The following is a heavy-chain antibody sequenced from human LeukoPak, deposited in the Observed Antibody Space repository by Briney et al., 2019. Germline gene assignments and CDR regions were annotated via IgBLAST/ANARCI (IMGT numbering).Heavy chain of an antibody. J-gene: IGHJ4*02. CDR1: GFTFSGYT. CDR2: IASNGGSE. D-gene: IGHD6-13*01. V-gene: IGHV3-30*04. Sequence: PGTSLRLSCAVSGFTFSGYTMHWVHQAPGKGLEWVAAIASNGGSEYYADSVKGRFTISRDNSKNTLFLQMNSLRPDDTAVYYCAKRGHYSINWYHYFDYWGQGTLVTASS. CDR3: AKRGHYSINWYHYFDY.